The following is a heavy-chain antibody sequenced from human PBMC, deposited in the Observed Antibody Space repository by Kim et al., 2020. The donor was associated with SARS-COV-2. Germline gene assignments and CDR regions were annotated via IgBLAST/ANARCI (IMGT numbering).Heavy chain of an antibody. D-gene: IGHD2-2*01. CDR2: ISGSGGST. Sequence: GGSLRLSCAASGFTFTNYDMSWIRQAPGKGLEWVSVISGSGGSTTYADSVEGRFTISRDNSKNTLYLQMNSLRAEDTAVYYCAKSVSRCSSTSCYQRGLDYWGRGSPLTVSS. CDR1: GFTFTNYD. J-gene: IGHJ4*02. CDR3: AKSVSRCSSTSCYQRGLDY. V-gene: IGHV3-23*01.